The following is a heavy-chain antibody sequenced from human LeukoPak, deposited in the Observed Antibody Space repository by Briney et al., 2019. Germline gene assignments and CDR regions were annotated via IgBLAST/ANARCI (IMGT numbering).Heavy chain of an antibody. CDR2: INQDGSVK. V-gene: IGHV3-7*01. CDR1: GFTLSNNW. CDR3: ASEIEGDDYYDSSGYYRYFDY. D-gene: IGHD3-22*01. Sequence: GGSLRLSCAASGFTLSNNWMSWVRQAPGKGLEWVANINQDGSVKYFADSVKGRFTISRDNAKNSLYLQMNSLRAEDTAVYYCASEIEGDDYYDSSGYYRYFDYWGQGTLVTVSS. J-gene: IGHJ4*02.